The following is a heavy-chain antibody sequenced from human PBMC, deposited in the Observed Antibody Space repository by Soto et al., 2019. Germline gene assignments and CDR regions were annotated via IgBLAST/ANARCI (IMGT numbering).Heavy chain of an antibody. Sequence: QVQLVQSGAEVKKPGSSVKVSCKTSRDTFNKYAFNWVRQAPGQGLEWMGWIIPIFSSRNYAEKFQGRVTITADDSRITAYMELRSLRFEDTAVYYCARGETYLGVWGQGTTVTVSS. V-gene: IGHV1-69*01. CDR2: IIPIFSSR. J-gene: IGHJ6*02. CDR1: RDTFNKYA. CDR3: ARGETYLGV. D-gene: IGHD3-16*01.